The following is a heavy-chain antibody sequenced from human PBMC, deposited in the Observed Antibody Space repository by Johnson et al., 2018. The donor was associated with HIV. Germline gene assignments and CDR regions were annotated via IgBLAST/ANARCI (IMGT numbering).Heavy chain of an antibody. CDR2: ISRDGAIT. CDR1: GFTFSSYA. J-gene: IGHJ3*02. Sequence: VQLVESGGGLVQPGGSLRLSCAASGFTFSSYAMHWVRQAPGKGLEYVSSISRDGAITYYADSVKGRFSISRDTSKNTLFLQLGSLRAEDMAVYYCARTLKWELGLPDWDAFDIWGQGTMVTVSS. V-gene: IGHV3-64*07. CDR3: ARTLKWELGLPDWDAFDI. D-gene: IGHD1-26*01.